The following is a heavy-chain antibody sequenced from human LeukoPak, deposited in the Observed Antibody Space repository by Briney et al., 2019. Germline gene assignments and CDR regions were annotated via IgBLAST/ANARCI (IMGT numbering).Heavy chain of an antibody. CDR3: ARVDGSCSGGSCPSGNWFDP. CDR2: IYYSGST. D-gene: IGHD2-15*01. Sequence: SETLSLTCTVSGGSISSSSYYWGWIRQPPGKGLEWIGYIYYSGSTNYNPSLKSRVTISVDTSKNQFSLKLNSVTAADTAVYYCARVDGSCSGGSCPSGNWFDPWGQGTLVTVSS. V-gene: IGHV4-61*05. J-gene: IGHJ5*02. CDR1: GGSISSSSYY.